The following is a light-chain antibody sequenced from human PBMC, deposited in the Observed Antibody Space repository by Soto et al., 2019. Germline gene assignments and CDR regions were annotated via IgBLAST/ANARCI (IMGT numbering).Light chain of an antibody. J-gene: IGLJ2*01. CDR3: SSYTKTNIPLL. Sequence: QSVLTQPASVSGSPGQSITISCTVTSSDVGAYDYVSWYQQHPGKAPKLMIYDVNIRPSGISNRFSGSKSGNTASLTISGLQAEDEADYYCSSYTKTNIPLLFGGGTKVTVL. V-gene: IGLV2-14*01. CDR2: DVN. CDR1: SSDVGAYDY.